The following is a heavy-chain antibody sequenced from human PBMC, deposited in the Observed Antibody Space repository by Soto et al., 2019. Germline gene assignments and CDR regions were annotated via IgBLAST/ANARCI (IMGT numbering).Heavy chain of an antibody. V-gene: IGHV4-4*07. CDR2: IYSSGLA. D-gene: IGHD1-26*01. J-gene: IGHJ4*02. CDR3: ARDWELPRFDS. CDR1: GTSIDKFY. Sequence: SETLSLTCSVSGTSIDKFYCSWIRQPAGKGLEWIGHIYSSGLANYNPSLRSRVTMSVDSSKSQFSLKLTSVTAADTAVYFCARDWELPRFDSWGPGILVTVSS.